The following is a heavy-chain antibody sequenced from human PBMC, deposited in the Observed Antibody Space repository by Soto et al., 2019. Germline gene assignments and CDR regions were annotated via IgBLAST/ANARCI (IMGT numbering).Heavy chain of an antibody. D-gene: IGHD1-1*01. CDR3: ARGERGAFDL. CDR1: GFTFSYYW. CDR2: IHSDGSST. V-gene: IGHV3-74*01. Sequence: EVQLVESGGGLVRPGGSLRLSCAASGFTFSYYWMHWVRQAPGKGLVWVSRIHSDGSSTTYADFVKGRFIISSDNARNTVDLKMNSVRVEDTAVYYCARGERGAFDLWGQGTVFTVSS. J-gene: IGHJ3*01.